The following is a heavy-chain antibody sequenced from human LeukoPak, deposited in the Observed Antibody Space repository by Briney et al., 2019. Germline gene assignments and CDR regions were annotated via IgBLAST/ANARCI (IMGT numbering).Heavy chain of an antibody. CDR2: IYYSGST. V-gene: IGHV4-30-4*08. CDR3: ARPFCLRQRCYFDF. J-gene: IGHJ4*02. CDR1: GGSISSGDYY. D-gene: IGHD3-16*01. Sequence: SETLSLTCTVSGGSISSGDYYWSWIRQPPGKGLEWIGYIYYSGSTYYSPSLKSRVTISVDTSKNQFSLKLTSVTAADTAVYYCARPFCLRQRCYFDFWGQGTLVTLSS.